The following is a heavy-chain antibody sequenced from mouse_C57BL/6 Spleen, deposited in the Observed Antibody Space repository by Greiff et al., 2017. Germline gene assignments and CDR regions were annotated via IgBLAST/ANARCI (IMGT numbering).Heavy chain of an antibody. CDR1: GYTFTDYY. J-gene: IGHJ2*01. D-gene: IGHD2-4*01. Sequence: VQLQQSGAELVRPGASVKLSCKASGYTFTDYYINWVKQRPGQGLEWIARIYPGSGNTYSNEKFKGKATLTAEKSSSTAYMQLSSLTSEDSAVYFCARWGYDYGKGFDYWGQGTTLTVSS. CDR3: ARWGYDYGKGFDY. V-gene: IGHV1-76*01. CDR2: IYPGSGNT.